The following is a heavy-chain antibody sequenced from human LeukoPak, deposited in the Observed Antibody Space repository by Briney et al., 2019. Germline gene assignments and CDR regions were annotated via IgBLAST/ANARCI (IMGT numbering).Heavy chain of an antibody. CDR1: GFNFSTYW. CDR3: AKDNLGFDI. D-gene: IGHD1-14*01. V-gene: IGHV3-7*03. CDR2: IKEDGSEK. Sequence: GGSLRLSCTASGFNFSTYWMTWVRQVPGKGLEWVANIKEDGSEKYYVDSVKGRFTISRDNAKNSLYLQMNSLRAEDMALYYCAKDNLGFDIWGQGTMATVSS. J-gene: IGHJ3*02.